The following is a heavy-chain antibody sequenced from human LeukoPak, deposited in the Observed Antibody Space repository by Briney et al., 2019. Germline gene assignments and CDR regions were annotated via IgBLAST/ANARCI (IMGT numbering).Heavy chain of an antibody. V-gene: IGHV3-30-3*01. CDR2: VSYDGSIK. J-gene: IGHJ6*02. D-gene: IGHD3-10*01. CDR3: AKYFYDYSYYGMDV. Sequence: TGGSLRLSCAASGFTFSSYALHWVRQAPNKGLEWVAIVSYDGSIKYYADSVKGRFTISRDNSKNTVYLQMNSLRAEDTAVYYCAKYFYDYSYYGMDVWGQGTTVTVSS. CDR1: GFTFSSYA.